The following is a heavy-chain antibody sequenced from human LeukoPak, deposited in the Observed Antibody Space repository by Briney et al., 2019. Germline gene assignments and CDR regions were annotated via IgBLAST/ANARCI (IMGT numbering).Heavy chain of an antibody. CDR3: ARDWDYCSGGSCYSRGSWFDP. Sequence: SETLSLTCTVSGGSISSYHWSWIRQPAGKGLEWIGRIYTSGSTNYNRSLKSLVTMSVDTSKNQFSLKLSSVTAADTDVYYCARDWDYCSGGSCYSRGSWFDPWGQGTLVSVSS. CDR2: IYTSGST. J-gene: IGHJ5*02. CDR1: GGSISSYH. V-gene: IGHV4-4*07. D-gene: IGHD2-15*01.